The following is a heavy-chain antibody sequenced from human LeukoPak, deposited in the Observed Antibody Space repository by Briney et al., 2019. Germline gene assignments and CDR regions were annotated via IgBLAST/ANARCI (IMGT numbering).Heavy chain of an antibody. D-gene: IGHD3-10*01. J-gene: IGHJ5*02. Sequence: ASVKVSCKASGYTFTSYGISWVRQAPGQGLEWMGWISAYNGNTNYAQKFQGRVTMTRNTSISTAYMELSSLRSEDTAVYYCAIDYYGSGSYYNGNWFDPWGQGTLVTVSS. CDR2: ISAYNGNT. CDR3: AIDYYGSGSYYNGNWFDP. V-gene: IGHV1-18*01. CDR1: GYTFTSYG.